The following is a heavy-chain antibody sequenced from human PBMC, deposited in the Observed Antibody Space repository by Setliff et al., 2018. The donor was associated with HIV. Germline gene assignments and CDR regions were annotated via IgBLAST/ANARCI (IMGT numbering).Heavy chain of an antibody. CDR1: GGSISSVSHF. CDR3: ARDRGTRYGSGKDFDS. V-gene: IGHV4-61*02. J-gene: IGHJ4*02. CDR2: INTSGRI. Sequence: PSETLSLTCTVSGGSISSVSHFWIWIRQPAGKGLEWIGRINTSGRINYNPSLESRVSMSVDTSKNQFSLKLNSATAADTAVYYCARDRGTRYGSGKDFDSWGQGILVTVSS. D-gene: IGHD3-10*01.